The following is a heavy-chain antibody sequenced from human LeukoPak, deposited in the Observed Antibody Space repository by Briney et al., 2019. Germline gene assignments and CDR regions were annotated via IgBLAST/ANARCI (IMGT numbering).Heavy chain of an antibody. CDR1: GYTFTSYA. J-gene: IGHJ4*02. CDR2: INAGNGNT. CDR3: AREKEGDFWSGPSGFDY. Sequence: ASVKVSCKASGYTFTSYAMHWVRQAPGQRLEWMGWINAGNGNTKYSQKFQGRVTITRDTSASTAYTELSSLRAEDTAVYYCAREKEGDFWSGPSGFDYWGQGTLVTVSS. D-gene: IGHD3-3*01. V-gene: IGHV1-3*01.